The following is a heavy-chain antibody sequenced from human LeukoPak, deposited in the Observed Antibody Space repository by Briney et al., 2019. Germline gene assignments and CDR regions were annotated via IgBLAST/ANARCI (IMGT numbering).Heavy chain of an antibody. Sequence: SETLSLTCAVYGGSFSGYYWSWIRQPPGKGLEWIGEINHSGSTSYNPSLKSRVTISVDTPKNQFSLKLSSVTAADTAVYYCARRIYDYVWGSYRSNWFDPWGQGTLVTVSS. D-gene: IGHD3-16*02. CDR3: ARRIYDYVWGSYRSNWFDP. CDR1: GGSFSGYY. CDR2: INHSGST. J-gene: IGHJ5*02. V-gene: IGHV4-34*01.